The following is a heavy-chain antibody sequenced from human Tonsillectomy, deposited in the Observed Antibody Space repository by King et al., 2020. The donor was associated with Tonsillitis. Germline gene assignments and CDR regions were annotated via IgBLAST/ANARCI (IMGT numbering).Heavy chain of an antibody. CDR3: ARDEGDGGDDGPLDYSGMDV. Sequence: QLVQSGAEVKKPGASVKVSCKASGYTFTSYGISWVRQAPGQGLEWMGWISAYNGNTNYAQKLQGRVTMTTDTSTSTAYMELRSLGSDDTAVYYCARDEGDGGDDGPLDYSGMDVWGQGTTVTVSS. CDR1: GYTFTSYG. D-gene: IGHD2-21*02. J-gene: IGHJ6*02. V-gene: IGHV1-18*01. CDR2: ISAYNGNT.